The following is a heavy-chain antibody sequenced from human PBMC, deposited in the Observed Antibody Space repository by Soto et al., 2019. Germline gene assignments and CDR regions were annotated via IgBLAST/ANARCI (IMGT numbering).Heavy chain of an antibody. J-gene: IGHJ6*02. CDR1: GGSFSGYY. CDR3: ARGPQLEIAAGYGMDV. D-gene: IGHD6-13*01. Sequence: SETLSLTCAVYGGSFSGYYWSWIRQPPGKGLEWIGEINHSGSTNYNPSLKSRVTISVDTSKNQFSLKLSSVTAADTAVYYCARGPQLEIAAGYGMDVWGQGTTVTVSS. CDR2: INHSGST. V-gene: IGHV4-34*01.